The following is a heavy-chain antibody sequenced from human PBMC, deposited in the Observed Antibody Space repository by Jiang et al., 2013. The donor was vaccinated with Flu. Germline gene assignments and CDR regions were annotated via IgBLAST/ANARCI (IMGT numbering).Heavy chain of an antibody. Sequence: LLKPSETLSLTCTVSGGSISSSSYYWGWIRQPPGKGLEWIGSIYYSGSTYYNPSLKSRVTISVDTSKNQFSLKLSSVTAADTAVYYCARAYSSSFRFDYWGQGTLVTVSS. CDR2: IYYSGST. J-gene: IGHJ4*02. V-gene: IGHV4-39*07. D-gene: IGHD6-6*01. CDR1: GGSISSSSYY. CDR3: ARAYSSSFRFDY.